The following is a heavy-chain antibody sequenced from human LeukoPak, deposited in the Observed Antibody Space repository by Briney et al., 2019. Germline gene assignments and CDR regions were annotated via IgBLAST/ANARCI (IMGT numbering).Heavy chain of an antibody. CDR2: IYYSGST. D-gene: IGHD3-10*01. Sequence: SSETLSLTCTVSGGSISSSSYYWGWLRQPPGKGLEWIASIYYSGSTYYNPSLKSRFTISVATSKNQFSLKLSSVTAADTAVYYRARHSRRGEYNGFDPWGQGTLVTVSS. V-gene: IGHV4-39*01. CDR1: GGSISSSSYY. J-gene: IGHJ5*02. CDR3: ARHSRRGEYNGFDP.